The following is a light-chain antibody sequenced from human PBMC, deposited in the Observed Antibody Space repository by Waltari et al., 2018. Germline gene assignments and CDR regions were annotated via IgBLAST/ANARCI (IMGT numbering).Light chain of an antibody. CDR1: SDDVGRYNL. CDR2: VVT. J-gene: IGLJ3*02. V-gene: IGLV2-23*02. Sequence: QSALTQPASVSGSAGQSITISCTRTSDDVGRYNLVSWYQQNPGKAPRLLISVVTKRPSGVSSRFSGSKSGITASLTISGLQTEDEADYYCCSYAGGATWVFGGGTKLTVL. CDR3: CSYAGGATWV.